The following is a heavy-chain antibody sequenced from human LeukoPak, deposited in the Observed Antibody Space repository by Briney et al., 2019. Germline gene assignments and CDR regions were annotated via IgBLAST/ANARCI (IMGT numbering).Heavy chain of an antibody. Sequence: SETLSLTCTVSGGSISSYYWSWIRQPPGKGLEWIGYIYYSGSTNYNPSLKSRVTISVDTSKNQFSLKLSSVTAADTAVYYCARASPQWLVLDWGQGTLVTVSS. J-gene: IGHJ4*02. CDR3: ARASPQWLVLD. CDR2: IYYSGST. V-gene: IGHV4-59*01. D-gene: IGHD6-19*01. CDR1: GGSISSYY.